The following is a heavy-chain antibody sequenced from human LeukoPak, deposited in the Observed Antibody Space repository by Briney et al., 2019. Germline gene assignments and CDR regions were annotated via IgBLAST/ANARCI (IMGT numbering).Heavy chain of an antibody. Sequence: PGGSLRLSCAASGFTFSSYGMHWVRQAPGKGLEWVSHISSGSSIIYYADSVKGRFTISRDNAKNSLYLQMTSLRDEDTAVYYCARETTGLDYWGQGTLVTVSS. V-gene: IGHV3-48*02. CDR3: ARETTGLDY. CDR2: ISSGSSII. J-gene: IGHJ4*02. D-gene: IGHD3-9*01. CDR1: GFTFSSYG.